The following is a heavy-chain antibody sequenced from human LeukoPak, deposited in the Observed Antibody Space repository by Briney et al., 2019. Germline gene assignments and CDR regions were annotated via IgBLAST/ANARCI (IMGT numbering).Heavy chain of an antibody. CDR3: VRDAPEWEIPSDY. D-gene: IGHD1-26*01. J-gene: IGHJ4*02. Sequence: GRSLRLSCAASGFTFGDYAMHWVRQAPGKGLEWVSRIGWNSGSIAYADSVKGRFTISRDNAKNSLYLQMNSLRPEDTAVYYCVRDAPEWEIPSDYWGQGTLVTVSS. V-gene: IGHV3-9*01. CDR2: IGWNSGSI. CDR1: GFTFGDYA.